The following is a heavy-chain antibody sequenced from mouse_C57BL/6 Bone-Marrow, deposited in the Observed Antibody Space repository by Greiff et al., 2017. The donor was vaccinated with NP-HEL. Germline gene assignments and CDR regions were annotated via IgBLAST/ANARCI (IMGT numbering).Heavy chain of an antibody. CDR3: ARRELRRYFDY. Sequence: EVKLVESGGGLVKPGGSLKLSCAASGFTFSSYTMSWVRQTPEKRLEWVATISGGGGNTYYPDSVKGRFTISRDKAKNTLYLQMRSLRSEDTSLYYCARRELRRYFDYWGQGTTLTVSS. J-gene: IGHJ2*01. CDR2: ISGGGGNT. D-gene: IGHD4-1*01. CDR1: GFTFSSYT. V-gene: IGHV5-9*01.